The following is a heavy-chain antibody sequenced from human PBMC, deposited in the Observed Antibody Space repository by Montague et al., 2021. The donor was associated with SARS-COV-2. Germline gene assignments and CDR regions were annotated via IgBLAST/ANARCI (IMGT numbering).Heavy chain of an antibody. CDR2: PYYRSKWDS. V-gene: IGHV6-1*01. Sequence: CAISGDSVSSKSVVWNWIRQSPSRGLEWLGRPYYRSKWDSDYAESVKRRLVITPDTSRNQVSLQLNSVIPEDTAVYFCASSGITLTGLDAFDIWGQGTMVIVSS. CDR1: GDSVSSKSVV. J-gene: IGHJ3*02. CDR3: ASSGITLTGLDAFDI. D-gene: IGHD3-9*01.